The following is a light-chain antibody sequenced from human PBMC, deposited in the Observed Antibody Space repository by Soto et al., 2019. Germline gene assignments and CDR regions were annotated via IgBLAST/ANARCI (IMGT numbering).Light chain of an antibody. CDR2: DVS. J-gene: IGLJ1*01. CDR3: SSYTSSSTLYV. Sequence: QSALTQPASVSGSPGQSITISCTGTSSDIGGYNYVSWYQLHPGKAPKLMIYDVSSRPSGVSNRFSGSKSGSTASLTISGLQAEDEADYFCSSYTSSSTLYVFGTGTTVTVL. V-gene: IGLV2-14*03. CDR1: SSDIGGYNY.